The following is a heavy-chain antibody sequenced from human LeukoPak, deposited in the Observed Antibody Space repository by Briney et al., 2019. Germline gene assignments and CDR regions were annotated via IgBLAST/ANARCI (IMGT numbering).Heavy chain of an antibody. V-gene: IGHV1-69*13. D-gene: IGHD2-21*02. CDR3: ARALSAYCGGDCYSH. CDR1: GGTFSSYA. CDR2: IVPIFGTA. Sequence: ASVKVSCKASGGTFSSYAISWVRQAPGQGLEWMGGIVPIFGTANYAQKFQARVTITADESTSTAYMELSSLSSEDTAVYYCARALSAYCGGDCYSHWGQGTLVTVSS. J-gene: IGHJ4*02.